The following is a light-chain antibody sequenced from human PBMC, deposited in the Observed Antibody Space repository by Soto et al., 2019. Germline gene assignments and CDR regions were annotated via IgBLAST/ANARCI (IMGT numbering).Light chain of an antibody. CDR1: QSIAKNY. CDR2: DAS. J-gene: IGKJ1*01. Sequence: EIVLTQSPDTLSLSPGERATISCRASQSIAKNYLAWYQQKPGQAPRLLIYDASSRATGIPDRFTGSGSGADVALTISRLEPEDFAVYYCQQCAYSPRTFGQGTKVEVK. CDR3: QQCAYSPRT. V-gene: IGKV3-20*01.